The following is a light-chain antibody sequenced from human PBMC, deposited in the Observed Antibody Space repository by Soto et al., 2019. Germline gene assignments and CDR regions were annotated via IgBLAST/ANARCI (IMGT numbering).Light chain of an antibody. CDR3: QQYNNWRT. J-gene: IGKJ1*01. Sequence: ETVLTQSPGTLSLSPGERATVSCRASQSVSNNYLAWYQQKPGQAPRLLIYGASTRATGIPARFSGSGSGTEFTLTISSLQSEDFAVYYCQQYNNWRTFGQGTKVDIK. CDR2: GAS. CDR1: QSVSNN. V-gene: IGKV3-15*01.